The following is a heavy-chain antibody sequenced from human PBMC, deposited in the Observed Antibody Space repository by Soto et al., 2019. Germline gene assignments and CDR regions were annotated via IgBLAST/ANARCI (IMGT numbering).Heavy chain of an antibody. D-gene: IGHD3-10*01. J-gene: IGHJ4*02. V-gene: IGHV3-33*01. Sequence: GGSLRLSCAASGFTFSSYGMHWVRQAPGKGLEWVAVIWYDGSNKYYADSVKGRFTISRDNSKNTLYLQMNSVRAEDTAVYYCARGPYGSEMGLEYYFDSRGQRTLVTVSS. CDR2: IWYDGSNK. CDR3: ARGPYGSEMGLEYYFDS. CDR1: GFTFSSYG.